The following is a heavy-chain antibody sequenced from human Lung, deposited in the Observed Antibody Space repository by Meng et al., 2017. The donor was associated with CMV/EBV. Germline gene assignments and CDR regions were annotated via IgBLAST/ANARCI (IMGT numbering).Heavy chain of an antibody. J-gene: IGHJ6*02. Sequence: ASVKVSCKASGYTFTSYGISWVRQAPGQGLEWMGWISAYNGNTNYAQKLQGRGNMTTDTATSTAYMEVGSLRSDGKGAYYCARDRRNYGMDVWGQGTTVTVSS. CDR1: GYTFTSYG. V-gene: IGHV1-18*01. CDR3: ARDRRNYGMDV. CDR2: ISAYNGNT.